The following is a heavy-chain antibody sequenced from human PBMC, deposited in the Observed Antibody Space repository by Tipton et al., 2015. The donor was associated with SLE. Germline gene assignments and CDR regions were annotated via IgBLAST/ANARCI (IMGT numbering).Heavy chain of an antibody. J-gene: IGHJ4*02. V-gene: IGHV3-49*04. Sequence: SLRLSCTASGFTFGDYAMSWVRQAPGKGLEWLGFIRSKAYGGTPDYAASLKGRFIISRDDSKSIAYLQMNSLKTEDTGVYYCTRAAWDCGSDCYSNYWGQGTLVTVSS. CDR1: GFTFGDYA. CDR2: IRSKAYGGTP. D-gene: IGHD2-21*01. CDR3: TRAAWDCGSDCYSNY.